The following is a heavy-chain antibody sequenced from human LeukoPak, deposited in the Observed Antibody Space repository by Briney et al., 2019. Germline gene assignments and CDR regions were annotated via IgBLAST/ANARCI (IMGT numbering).Heavy chain of an antibody. D-gene: IGHD5-18*01. Sequence: ASVKVSCKASGYTFTGYYMHWVRQAPGQGLEWMGWNNPNSGGTNYAQKFQGRVTMTRDTSISTAYMELSRLRSDDTAVYYCARGSGIDTAMVVYWGQGTLVTVSS. CDR1: GYTFTGYY. CDR3: ARGSGIDTAMVVY. J-gene: IGHJ4*02. V-gene: IGHV1-2*02. CDR2: NNPNSGGT.